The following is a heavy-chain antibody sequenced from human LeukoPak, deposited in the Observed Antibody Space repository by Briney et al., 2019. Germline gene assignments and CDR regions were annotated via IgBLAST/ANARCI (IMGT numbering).Heavy chain of an antibody. CDR1: GFTFSSYA. D-gene: IGHD4-17*01. CDR2: IYPSGST. V-gene: IGHV4-4*07. CDR3: ARDSVFGDFEPWYFDL. J-gene: IGHJ2*01. Sequence: LSCPASGFTFSSYAMSWIRQPAGKGLEWIGRIYPSGSTSFNPSLKSRVTMSVDRSKTQFSLRLTSVTAADTAVYYCARDSVFGDFEPWYFDLWGRGTLVTVSS.